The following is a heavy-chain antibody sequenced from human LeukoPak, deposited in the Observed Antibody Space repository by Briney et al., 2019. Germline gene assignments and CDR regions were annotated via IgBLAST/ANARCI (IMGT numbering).Heavy chain of an antibody. CDR2: IWYDDK. D-gene: IGHD1-26*01. CDR3: ARARGWEPNHYYYYMDV. V-gene: IGHV3-33*01. Sequence: PGGSLRLSCAASGFTFNSYAMHWVRQAPGKGLEWVALIWYDDKYYADSVEGRFTDSRDNSKNTLYLQMNSLRAEDTAVYYCARARGWEPNHYYYYMDVWGKGTTVTVSS. J-gene: IGHJ6*03. CDR1: GFTFNSYA.